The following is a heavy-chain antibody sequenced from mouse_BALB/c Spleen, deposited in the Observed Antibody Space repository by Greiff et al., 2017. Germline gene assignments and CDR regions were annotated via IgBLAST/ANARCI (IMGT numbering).Heavy chain of an antibody. CDR1: GYAFTNYL. V-gene: IGHV1-54*01. J-gene: IGHJ4*01. D-gene: IGHD4-1*01. CDR2: INPGSGGT. CDR3: ARSNWERDAMDY. Sequence: QVQLQQSGAELVRPGTSVKVSCKASGYAFTNYLLEWVKQRPGQGLEWIGVINPGSGGTNYNEKFKGKATLTADKSSSTAYMQLSSLTSDDSAVYFCARSNWERDAMDYWGQGTSVTVSS.